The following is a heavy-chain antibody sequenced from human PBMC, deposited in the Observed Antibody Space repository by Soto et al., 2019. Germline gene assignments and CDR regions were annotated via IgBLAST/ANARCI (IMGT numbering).Heavy chain of an antibody. Sequence: SQTLSLTCAISGDSVSSNSAAWNWIRQSPSRGLEWLGRTYYRSKWYNDYAVSVKSRITINPDTSKNQFSLQLSSVTAADTAVYYCARDRWDGYNYRGYGMDVWGQGTTVTVSS. CDR1: GDSVSSNSAA. D-gene: IGHD5-12*01. V-gene: IGHV6-1*01. CDR3: ARDRWDGYNYRGYGMDV. CDR2: TYYRSKWYN. J-gene: IGHJ6*02.